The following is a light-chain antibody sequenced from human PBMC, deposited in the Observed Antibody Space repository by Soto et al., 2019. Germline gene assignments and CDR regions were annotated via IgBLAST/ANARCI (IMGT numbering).Light chain of an antibody. Sequence: QLVLTQSPSASASLGASVKLTCTLSSGHSSYAIAWHQQQPEKGPRYLMKLNSDGSHSKGDGIPDRFSGSSSGADRYLTISGLQSEDEADYYCQTCGTGIRVFGGGTKVTVL. CDR2: LNSDGSH. CDR3: QTCGTGIRV. CDR1: SGHSSYA. J-gene: IGLJ3*02. V-gene: IGLV4-69*01.